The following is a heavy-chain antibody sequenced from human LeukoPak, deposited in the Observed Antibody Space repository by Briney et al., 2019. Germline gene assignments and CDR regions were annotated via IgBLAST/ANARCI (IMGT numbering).Heavy chain of an antibody. D-gene: IGHD6-13*01. V-gene: IGHV3-30-3*01. CDR3: ARPYSSSWYWGPEYFQH. Sequence: GGSLRLSCAASGFTFSSYAMRWVRQAPGKGLEWVAVISYDGSNKYYADSVKGRFTISRDNSKNTLYLQMNSLRAEDTAVYYCARPYSSSWYWGPEYFQHWGQGTLVTVSS. CDR2: ISYDGSNK. CDR1: GFTFSSYA. J-gene: IGHJ1*01.